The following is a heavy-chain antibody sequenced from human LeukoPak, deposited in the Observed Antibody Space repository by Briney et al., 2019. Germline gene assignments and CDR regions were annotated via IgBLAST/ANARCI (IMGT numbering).Heavy chain of an antibody. Sequence: SETLSLTCTVSGGSISSSSYYWSWIRQPAGKGLEWIGRIYTSGSTNYNPSLKSRVTISVDTSKNQFSLKLSSVTAADTAVYYCAGGSYAYYFDYWGQGTLVTVSS. J-gene: IGHJ4*02. V-gene: IGHV4-61*02. CDR2: IYTSGST. CDR1: GGSISSSSYY. CDR3: AGGSYAYYFDY. D-gene: IGHD1-26*01.